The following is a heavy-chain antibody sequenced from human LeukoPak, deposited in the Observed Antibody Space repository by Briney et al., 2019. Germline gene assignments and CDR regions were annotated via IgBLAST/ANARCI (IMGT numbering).Heavy chain of an antibody. V-gene: IGHV4-59*08. D-gene: IGHD3-10*01. Sequence: PSETLSLICTVSGGSISSYYWSWIRQPPGKGLEWIGYIYYSGSTNYNPSLKSRVTISVDTSKNQFSLKLSSVTAADTAVYYCARHRAPLWFGELTSRYFDYWGQGTLVTVSS. CDR2: IYYSGST. CDR1: GGSISSYY. CDR3: ARHRAPLWFGELTSRYFDY. J-gene: IGHJ4*02.